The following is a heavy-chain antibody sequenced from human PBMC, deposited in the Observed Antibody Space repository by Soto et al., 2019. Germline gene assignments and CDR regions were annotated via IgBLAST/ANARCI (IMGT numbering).Heavy chain of an antibody. CDR3: ARAGGYSYGAVDY. J-gene: IGHJ4*02. V-gene: IGHV4-4*02. D-gene: IGHD5-18*01. Sequence: SETLSLTCAVSSGSISSSNWWSWVRQPPGKGLEWIGEIYHSGSTNYNPSLKSRVTISVDKSKNQFSLKLSSVTAADTAVYYCARAGGYSYGAVDYWGQGTLVTVSS. CDR1: SGSISSSNW. CDR2: IYHSGST.